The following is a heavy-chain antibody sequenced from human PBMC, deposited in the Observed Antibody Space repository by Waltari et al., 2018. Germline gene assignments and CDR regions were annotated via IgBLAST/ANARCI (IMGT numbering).Heavy chain of an antibody. Sequence: EVQLVESGGGLVQPGGSLRLSCAASGFTFSSYWMSWVRQAPGKGLEWVANIKQDGSEKIYGDSGKGRLTISRDNAKNSLYLQMNSLRAEDTAVYYCARAPAEVYCSGGSCYYFDYWGQGTLVTVSS. V-gene: IGHV3-7*01. CDR1: GFTFSSYW. CDR3: ARAPAEVYCSGGSCYYFDY. D-gene: IGHD2-15*01. CDR2: IKQDGSEK. J-gene: IGHJ4*02.